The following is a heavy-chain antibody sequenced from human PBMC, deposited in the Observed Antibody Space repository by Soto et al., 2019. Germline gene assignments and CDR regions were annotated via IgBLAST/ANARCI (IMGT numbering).Heavy chain of an antibody. CDR1: GFTFSSYA. CDR3: ARDKRIASAGAYNLFAP. D-gene: IGHD6-13*01. CDR2: ISYDGSNK. Sequence: GGSLRLSCAASGFTFSSYAMHWVRQAPGKGLEWVAVISYDGSNKYYADSVKGRFTISRDNSKNTLYLQMNSLRAEDTAVYYCARDKRIASAGAYNLFAPSGKGTLVIVSS. V-gene: IGHV3-30-3*01. J-gene: IGHJ5*02.